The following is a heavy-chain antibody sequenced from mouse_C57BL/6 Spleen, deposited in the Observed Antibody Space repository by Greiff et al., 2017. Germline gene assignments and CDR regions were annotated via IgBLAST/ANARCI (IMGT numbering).Heavy chain of an antibody. D-gene: IGHD4-1*01. Sequence: QVQLQQPGAELVKPGASVKLSCKASGYTFTSYWMHWVKQRPGQGLEWIGMIHPNSGSTNYNEKFKSKATMTVDKSSSTAYMQLSSLTSEDSAVYYCARKGLSGTRYYAMDYWGQGTSVTVSS. CDR1: GYTFTSYW. J-gene: IGHJ4*01. CDR3: ARKGLSGTRYYAMDY. CDR2: IHPNSGST. V-gene: IGHV1-64*01.